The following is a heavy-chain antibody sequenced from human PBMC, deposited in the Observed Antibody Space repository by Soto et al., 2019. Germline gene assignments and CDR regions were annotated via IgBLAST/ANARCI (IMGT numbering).Heavy chain of an antibody. CDR3: ARAREDTWGDFWSGYYVFDY. Sequence: QVQLVQSGAEVKKPGASVKVSCKASGYTFTSYGISWVRQAPGQGLEWMGWISAYNGNTNYAQKLQGRVTMTTDTSTSTAYMELRSLRSDDTAVYYCARAREDTWGDFWSGYYVFDYWGQGTLVTVSS. J-gene: IGHJ4*02. V-gene: IGHV1-18*01. CDR1: GYTFTSYG. D-gene: IGHD3-3*01. CDR2: ISAYNGNT.